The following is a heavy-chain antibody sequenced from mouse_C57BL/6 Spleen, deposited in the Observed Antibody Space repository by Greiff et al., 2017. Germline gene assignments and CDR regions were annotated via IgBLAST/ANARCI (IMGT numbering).Heavy chain of an antibody. D-gene: IGHD2-2*01. CDR1: GYTFTSYW. J-gene: IGHJ2*01. Sequence: QVQLQQSGAELVKPGASVKLSCKASGYTFTSYWMHWVKQRPGQGLEWIGMIHPNSGSTNYNEKFKSKATLTVDKSSSTAYMQLSSLTSEDSAVYYCAREGVTTVYFDYWGQGTTLTVSS. CDR3: AREGVTTVYFDY. CDR2: IHPNSGST. V-gene: IGHV1-64*01.